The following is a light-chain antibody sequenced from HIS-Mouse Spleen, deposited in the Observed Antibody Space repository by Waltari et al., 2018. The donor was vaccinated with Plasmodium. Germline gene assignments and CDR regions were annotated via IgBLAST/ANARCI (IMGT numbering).Light chain of an antibody. CDR3: QQRSNWPMYT. CDR2: DAS. CDR1: QSVSSY. Sequence: EIVFTQSTATLSLSPGERATLSCRASQSVSSYLAWYQQKPGQAPRLLIYDASNRATGIPARFSGSGSGTDFTLTISSLEPEDFAVYYCQQRSNWPMYTFGQGTKLEIK. V-gene: IGKV3-11*01. J-gene: IGKJ2*01.